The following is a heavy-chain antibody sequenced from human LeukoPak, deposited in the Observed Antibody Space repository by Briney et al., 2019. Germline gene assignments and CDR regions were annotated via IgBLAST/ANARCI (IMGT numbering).Heavy chain of an antibody. CDR2: IRYDGGHK. CDR1: GFSFSTYG. Sequence: GGSLRLSCAASGFSFSTYGMHWVRQAPGKGLEWVAFIRYDGGHKNYADSVKGRLTISRDNFKNTLYLQMNDLRPEDTAVYYCAKIAPDSTWAFDYWGRGSLVTVSS. D-gene: IGHD6-13*01. J-gene: IGHJ4*02. V-gene: IGHV3-30*02. CDR3: AKIAPDSTWAFDY.